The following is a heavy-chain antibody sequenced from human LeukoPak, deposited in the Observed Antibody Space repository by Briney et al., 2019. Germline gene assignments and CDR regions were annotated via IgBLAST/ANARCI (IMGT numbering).Heavy chain of an antibody. V-gene: IGHV1-2*06. CDR1: GYTFTGYY. CDR3: ARGYYGPGSYDY. CDR2: INPNSGGT. D-gene: IGHD3-10*01. J-gene: IGHJ4*02. Sequence: ASVKVSCKASGYTFTGYYMHWVRQAPGQGLEWMGRINPNSGGTNYARKFQGRVTMTRDTSISTAYMELSRLRSDDTAEYYCARGYYGPGSYDYSGQGTLVTVSS.